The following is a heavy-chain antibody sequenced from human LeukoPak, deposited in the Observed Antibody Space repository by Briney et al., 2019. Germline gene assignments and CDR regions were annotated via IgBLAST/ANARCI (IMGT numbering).Heavy chain of an antibody. V-gene: IGHV4-59*01. J-gene: IGHJ4*02. D-gene: IGHD3-22*01. CDR1: GGSISSYY. Sequence: PSETLSLTCTVSGGSISSYYWSWIRQPPGKGLEWIGYIYYSGSTNYNPSLKSRVTISVDTSKNQLSLKLSSVTAADTAVYYCARDESDYYDSSGYFDYWGQGTLVTVSS. CDR3: ARDESDYYDSSGYFDY. CDR2: IYYSGST.